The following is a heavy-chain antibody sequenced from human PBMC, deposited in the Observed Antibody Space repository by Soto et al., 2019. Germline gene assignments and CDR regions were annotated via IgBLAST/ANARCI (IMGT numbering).Heavy chain of an antibody. CDR2: INHSGST. D-gene: IGHD6-13*01. J-gene: IGHJ3*02. V-gene: IGHV4-34*01. Sequence: SETLSLTCAVYGGSFSGYYWSWIRQPPGKGLEWIGEINHSGSTNYNPSLKSRVTISVDTSKNQFSLKLSSVTAADTAVYYCAREREDSSSWSTDAFDIWGQGTMVTVSS. CDR1: GGSFSGYY. CDR3: AREREDSSSWSTDAFDI.